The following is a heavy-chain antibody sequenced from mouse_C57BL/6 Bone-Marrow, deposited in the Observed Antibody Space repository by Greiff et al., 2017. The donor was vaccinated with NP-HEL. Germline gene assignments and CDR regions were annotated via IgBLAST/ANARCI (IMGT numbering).Heavy chain of an antibody. Sequence: EVMLVESEGGLVQPGSSMKLSCTASGFTFSDYYMAWVRQVPEKGLEWVANINYDGSSTYYLDSLKSRFIISRDNAKNILYLQMSSLKSEDTATYYCARDQLRSFMDYWGQGTSVTVSS. J-gene: IGHJ4*01. CDR2: INYDGSST. V-gene: IGHV5-16*01. CDR3: ARDQLRSFMDY. CDR1: GFTFSDYY. D-gene: IGHD1-1*01.